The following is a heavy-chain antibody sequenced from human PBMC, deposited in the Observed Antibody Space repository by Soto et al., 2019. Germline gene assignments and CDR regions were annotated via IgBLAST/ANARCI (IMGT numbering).Heavy chain of an antibody. D-gene: IGHD6-13*01. V-gene: IGHV1-18*04. J-gene: IGHJ4*02. CDR2: ISTYNGNT. Sequence: QVQLVRSGGEVKKPGASVNISCKATGYTFISCSITWVRQAPGQGLEWMGWISTYNGNTKYAQSLQGRVTLTRDTSTNTAFMEIRGLRSDDTAIYYCAREGAHSTGWYDYFDQWGQGTLVAVSS. CDR1: GYTFISCS. CDR3: AREGAHSTGWYDYFDQ.